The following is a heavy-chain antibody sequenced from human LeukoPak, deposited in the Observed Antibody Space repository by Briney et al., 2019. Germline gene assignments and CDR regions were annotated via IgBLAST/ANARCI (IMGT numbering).Heavy chain of an antibody. Sequence: GASVKVSCKASGYTFTSYGISWVRQAPGQGLEWMGGIIPIFGTANYAQKFQGRVTITTDESTSTAYMELSSLRSEDTAVYYCANLGSSGYSSSWSHYYMDVWGKGTTVTVSS. CDR3: ANLGSSGYSSSWSHYYMDV. D-gene: IGHD6-13*01. CDR1: GYTFTSYG. J-gene: IGHJ6*03. V-gene: IGHV1-69*05. CDR2: IIPIFGTA.